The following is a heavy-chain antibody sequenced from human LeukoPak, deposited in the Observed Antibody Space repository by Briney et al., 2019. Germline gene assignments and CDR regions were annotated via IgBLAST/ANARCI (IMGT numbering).Heavy chain of an antibody. CDR1: GYSFTSYW. J-gene: IGHJ4*02. CDR3: ARMRFGDGYNRDLDY. V-gene: IGHV5-51*01. Sequence: KPGGSLRLSCTGSGYSFTSYWIGWVRQMPGKGLEWMGIIYPGDSDTRYSPSFQGQVTISADKSISTAYLQWSSLKASDTAMYYCARMRFGDGYNRDLDYWGQGTLVTVSS. D-gene: IGHD5-24*01. CDR2: IYPGDSDT.